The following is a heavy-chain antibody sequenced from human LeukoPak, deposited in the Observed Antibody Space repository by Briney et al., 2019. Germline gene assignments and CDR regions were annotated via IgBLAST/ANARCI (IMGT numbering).Heavy chain of an antibody. CDR3: ARLEGYNYDGERYFDF. CDR2: IYHSGST. D-gene: IGHD5-18*01. V-gene: IGHV4-4*02. CDR1: GGSISSTNW. J-gene: IGHJ4*02. Sequence: PSETLSLTCAVSGGSISSTNWWSWVRQPPGKGLEWIGEIYHSGSTNYNPSLKSRVTISVDKSKNQFSLKLSSVTAADTAVYYCARLEGYNYDGERYFDFWGQGTLVTVSS.